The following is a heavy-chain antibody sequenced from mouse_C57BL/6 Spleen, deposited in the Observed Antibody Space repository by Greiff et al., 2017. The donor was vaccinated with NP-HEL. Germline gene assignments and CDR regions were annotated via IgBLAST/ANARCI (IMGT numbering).Heavy chain of an antibody. Sequence: QVQLQQSGAELVMPGASVKLSCKASGYTFTSYWMHWVKQRPGQGLEWIGEIDPSDSYTNYNQKFKGKSTLTVDKSSSPAYMQLSSLTSEDSAVYYCARGGTPDYWGQGTTLTVSS. V-gene: IGHV1-69*01. CDR3: ARGGTPDY. D-gene: IGHD2-14*01. CDR2: IDPSDSYT. CDR1: GYTFTSYW. J-gene: IGHJ2*01.